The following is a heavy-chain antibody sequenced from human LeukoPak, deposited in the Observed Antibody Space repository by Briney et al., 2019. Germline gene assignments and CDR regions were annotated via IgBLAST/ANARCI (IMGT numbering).Heavy chain of an antibody. D-gene: IGHD6-19*01. CDR2: MNPNSGNT. Sequence: ASVKVSCKASGYTFTRYDINWVRQATGQGLEWMGWMNPNSGNTGYAQKFQGRVTMTRNTSISTAYMELSSLRSEDTAVYYCARTTSGWSLPNWFDPWGQGTLVTVSS. J-gene: IGHJ5*02. V-gene: IGHV1-8*01. CDR3: ARTTSGWSLPNWFDP. CDR1: GYTFTRYD.